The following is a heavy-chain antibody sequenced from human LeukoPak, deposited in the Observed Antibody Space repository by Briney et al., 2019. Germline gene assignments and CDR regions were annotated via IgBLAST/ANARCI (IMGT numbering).Heavy chain of an antibody. J-gene: IGHJ4*02. CDR3: ARGSNYYDSSGYPFDY. Sequence: GGSLRLSCAASGFTFSSYGMHWVRQAPGKGLEWVAVISYDGSNKYYADSVKGRFTISRDNSKNTLYLQMNSLRAEDTAVYYCARGSNYYDSSGYPFDYWGQGTLVTVSS. CDR2: ISYDGSNK. D-gene: IGHD3-22*01. CDR1: GFTFSSYG. V-gene: IGHV3-30*03.